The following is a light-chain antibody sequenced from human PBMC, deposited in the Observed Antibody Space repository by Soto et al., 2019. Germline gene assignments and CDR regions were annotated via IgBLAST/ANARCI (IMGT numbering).Light chain of an antibody. CDR2: WAS. CDR3: QQYYSTPWT. V-gene: IGKV4-1*01. Sequence: DIVMTQSPDSLAVFLREKATINCKSSQSVLYSSNNKNYLAWYQQKPGQPPKLLIYWASTRESGVPDRFSGSGSGTDFTLTISSLQAEDVAVYYCQQYYSTPWTFGQGTKVEIK. CDR1: QSVLYSSNNKNY. J-gene: IGKJ1*01.